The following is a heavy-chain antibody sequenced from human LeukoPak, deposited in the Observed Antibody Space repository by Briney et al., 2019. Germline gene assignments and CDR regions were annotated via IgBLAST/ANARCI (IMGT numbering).Heavy chain of an antibody. Sequence: PSETLSLTCAVSGYSVSSGFFWGWIRQPPGKGLEWIATIYHNGITHYNPSLKSRVTISVDTSKNQFSLKMSSVTAADTAVYYCTRGVALSDHGIIDSWGQGTLATVPS. CDR1: GYSVSSGFF. J-gene: IGHJ4*02. CDR2: IYHNGIT. D-gene: IGHD1-1*01. V-gene: IGHV4-38-2*01. CDR3: TRGVALSDHGIIDS.